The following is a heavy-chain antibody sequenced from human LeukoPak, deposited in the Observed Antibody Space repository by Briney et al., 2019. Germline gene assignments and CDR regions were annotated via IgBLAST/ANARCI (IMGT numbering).Heavy chain of an antibody. V-gene: IGHV3-21*01. CDR1: GFTFSRYS. Sequence: KTGGSLRLSCAASGFTFSRYSMTWVRQAPGKGLEWVSSFTSMSRTIYYADSVKGRFTISRDDAKESLYLQMNSLRAEDTAIYYCARQSSGIAATDKIDYWGQGALVTVSS. CDR2: FTSMSRTI. D-gene: IGHD6-13*01. J-gene: IGHJ4*02. CDR3: ARQSSGIAATDKIDY.